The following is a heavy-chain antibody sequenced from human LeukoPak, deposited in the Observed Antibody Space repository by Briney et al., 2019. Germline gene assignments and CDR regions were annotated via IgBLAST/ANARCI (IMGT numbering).Heavy chain of an antibody. J-gene: IGHJ3*02. CDR1: GSTFSSYG. D-gene: IGHD2-21*02. CDR2: ISYDGSNK. V-gene: IGHV3-30*03. Sequence: GGSLRLSCAASGSTFSSYGMHWVRQAPGKGLEWVAVISYDGSNKYYADSVKGRFTISRDNSKNTLYLQMNSLRAEDTAVYYCARDLQCGGDCHYDAFDIWGQGTMVTVSS. CDR3: ARDLQCGGDCHYDAFDI.